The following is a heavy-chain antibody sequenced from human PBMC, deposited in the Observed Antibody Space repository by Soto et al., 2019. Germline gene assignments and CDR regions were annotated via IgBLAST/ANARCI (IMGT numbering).Heavy chain of an antibody. CDR3: ARDKAVLLWFGETGYYGMDV. D-gene: IGHD3-10*01. Sequence: QAQLVQSGAEVKKPGASVKVSCKASGYTFTTYGVIWVRQAPGQGLEWMGWISAYNGNTNYAQKLQGRVTMTTDTSTSTAYMELRSLRSDDTAVYYCARDKAVLLWFGETGYYGMDVWGQGTTVTVSS. CDR2: ISAYNGNT. J-gene: IGHJ6*02. V-gene: IGHV1-18*01. CDR1: GYTFTTYG.